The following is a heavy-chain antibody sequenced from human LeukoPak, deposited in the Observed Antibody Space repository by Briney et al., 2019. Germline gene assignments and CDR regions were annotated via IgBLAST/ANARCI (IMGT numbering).Heavy chain of an antibody. Sequence: PSEPLSLTCTLSGGSISSHYWSWMRQPPGKGLEWFGYIYYSGSPNYNPSLKSRVNISVDTSKNQFSLKLSSVTAADTAVYYCAKLSGRLGVRWGQGTLVTVSS. J-gene: IGHJ4*02. CDR2: IYYSGSP. CDR3: AKLSGRLGVR. D-gene: IGHD1-7*01. CDR1: GGSISSHY. V-gene: IGHV4-59*11.